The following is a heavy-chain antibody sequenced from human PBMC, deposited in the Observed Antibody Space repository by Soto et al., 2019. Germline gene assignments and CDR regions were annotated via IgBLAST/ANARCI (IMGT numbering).Heavy chain of an antibody. V-gene: IGHV4-31*03. J-gene: IGHJ4*02. CDR2: IYYSGST. D-gene: IGHD5-18*01. CDR1: GGSISSGGYY. CDR3: ARVLGYSYALDY. Sequence: SETLSLTCTVSGGSISSGGYYWSWIRQHPGKGLEWIGYIYYSGSTYYNPSLKSRVTISVDTSKNQFSLKLSSATAADTAVYYCARVLGYSYALDYWGQGALVTVSS.